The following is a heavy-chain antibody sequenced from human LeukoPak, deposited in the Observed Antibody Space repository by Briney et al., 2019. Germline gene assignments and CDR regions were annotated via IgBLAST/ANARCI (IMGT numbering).Heavy chain of an antibody. V-gene: IGHV1-18*01. J-gene: IGHJ4*02. CDR2: ISAYNGKT. CDR3: ARVGAVAGTSSSDY. CDR1: GYTFTSYG. Sequence: ASVKVSCKASGYTFTSYGISWVRQAPGQGLEWMGWISAYNGKTNYAQKLQGRVTMTTDTSTSTAYMELRSLRSDDTAVYYCARVGAVAGTSSSDYWGQGTLVTVSS. D-gene: IGHD6-19*01.